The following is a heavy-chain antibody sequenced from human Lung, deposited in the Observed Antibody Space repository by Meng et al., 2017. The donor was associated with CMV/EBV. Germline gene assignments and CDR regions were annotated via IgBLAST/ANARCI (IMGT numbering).Heavy chain of an antibody. CDR2: ISGSSTVT. D-gene: IGHD4-23*01. V-gene: IGHV3-23*01. Sequence: SCAASGFTFSSYSMSWIRQAPGKGLQWVSSISGSSTVTYYADSVKGRFTISRDNSNNTLRLQMNSLRADDTAVYYCVKGWQQLGDSWGQGTLVTVSS. CDR3: VKGWQQLGDS. CDR1: GFTFSSYS. J-gene: IGHJ4*02.